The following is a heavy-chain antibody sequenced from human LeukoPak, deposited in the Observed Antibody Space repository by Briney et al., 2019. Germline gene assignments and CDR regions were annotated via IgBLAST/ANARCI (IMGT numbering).Heavy chain of an antibody. Sequence: PGESLKISCKASGYRFTNHWIAWVRQMPGKGLELMGSIYPGDSDTRYSPSFQGQITISADKSVATAYLQWSSLKASDTAIYYCARQGVCFSDSSAFYRWGQGTLITVSS. CDR3: ARQGVCFSDSSAFYR. J-gene: IGHJ5*02. V-gene: IGHV5-51*01. CDR2: IYPGDSDT. CDR1: GYRFTNHW. D-gene: IGHD3-22*01.